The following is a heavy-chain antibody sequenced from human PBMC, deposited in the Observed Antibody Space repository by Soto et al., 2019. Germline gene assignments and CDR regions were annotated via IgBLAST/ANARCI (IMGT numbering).Heavy chain of an antibody. V-gene: IGHV3-30*18. CDR3: AKDSSGGFDY. D-gene: IGHD6-19*01. Sequence: QVQLVESGGGVVQPGRSLRLSCAASGFTFSSYGMHWFRQAPGKGLEWVAVISYDGSNKYYADSVKGRFTISRDNSKNTLYLQMNSLRAEDTAVYYCAKDSSGGFDYWGQGTLVTVSS. CDR2: ISYDGSNK. J-gene: IGHJ4*02. CDR1: GFTFSSYG.